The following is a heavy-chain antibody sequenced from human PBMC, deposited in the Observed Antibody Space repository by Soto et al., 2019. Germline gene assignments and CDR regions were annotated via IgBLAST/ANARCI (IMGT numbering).Heavy chain of an antibody. Sequence: PGGSMRLSCAASRSAFRDHYMSWIRQAPGKGLEWVSGISGSGISTYYTDSVKGRFTISRDNSKNTVFLQMNSLRDEDTAVYYCVKPPVITASYYYYDMDVWGRGTTVTVSS. CDR3: VKPPVITASYYYYDMDV. D-gene: IGHD4-4*01. CDR2: ISGSGIST. J-gene: IGHJ6*02. CDR1: RSAFRDHY. V-gene: IGHV3-23*01.